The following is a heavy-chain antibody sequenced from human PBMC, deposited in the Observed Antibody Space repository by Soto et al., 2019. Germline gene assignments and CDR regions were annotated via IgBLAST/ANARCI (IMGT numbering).Heavy chain of an antibody. Sequence: LSLPCSVSGGSVRSSSYYWGWIRQPPGKGLEWIGSIYYSGSTYYNPSLKSRVTISVDTSKNQFSLKLSSVTAADTAVYYCARHSSSRGYSYGQTFDYWGQGTLVTVSS. D-gene: IGHD5-18*01. CDR3: ARHSSSRGYSYGQTFDY. CDR1: GGSVRSSSYY. V-gene: IGHV4-39*01. J-gene: IGHJ4*02. CDR2: IYYSGST.